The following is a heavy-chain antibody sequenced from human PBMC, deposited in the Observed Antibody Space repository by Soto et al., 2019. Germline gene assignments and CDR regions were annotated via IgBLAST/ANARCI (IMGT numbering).Heavy chain of an antibody. V-gene: IGHV4-31*01. J-gene: IGHJ4*02. Sequence: SETLSLTCTLSGASITSSGYYWSWIRLHPGEGLEWIGYIYYRGTTYYNPSLKSPETISTDTSKKEFSLTLTSVTAADTAVYYCARATESHYFDYWGRGILVTVSS. CDR3: ARATESHYFDY. CDR2: IYYRGTT. CDR1: GASITSSGYY.